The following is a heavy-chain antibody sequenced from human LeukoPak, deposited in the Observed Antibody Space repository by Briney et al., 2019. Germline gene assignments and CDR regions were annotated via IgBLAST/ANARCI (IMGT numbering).Heavy chain of an antibody. CDR2: IYTSGST. D-gene: IGHD3-22*01. Sequence: SETLSLTCTVSGGSISSYYWSWIRQPAGKGLEWIGRIYTSGSTNYNPSLKSRVTMSVDTSKNQFSLKLSSVTAADTAVYYCARDPLLGDSSAPRYWGQGTLVTVSS. CDR1: GGSISSYY. V-gene: IGHV4-4*07. J-gene: IGHJ4*02. CDR3: ARDPLLGDSSAPRY.